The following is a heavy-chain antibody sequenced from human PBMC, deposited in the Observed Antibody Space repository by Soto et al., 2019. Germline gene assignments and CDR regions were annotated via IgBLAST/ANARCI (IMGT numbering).Heavy chain of an antibody. CDR1: GGTFSSYT. CDR3: ARGADYGDRNNWFDP. CDR2: IIPILGIA. D-gene: IGHD4-17*01. Sequence: QVQLVQSGAEVKKPGSSVKVSCKASGGTFSSYTIRWVRQAPGQGLEWMGRIIPILGIANYAQKFQGRVTITADKSTSTAYMELSSLRSEDTVVYYCARGADYGDRNNWFDPWGQGTLVTVSS. J-gene: IGHJ5*02. V-gene: IGHV1-69*02.